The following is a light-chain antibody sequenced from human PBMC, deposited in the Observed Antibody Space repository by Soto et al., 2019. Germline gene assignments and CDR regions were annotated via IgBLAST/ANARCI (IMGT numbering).Light chain of an antibody. J-gene: IGKJ4*01. V-gene: IGKV2-30*01. CDR2: RVS. CDR1: QSLIYRDGKTY. CDR3: FQGTNGPDLT. Sequence: DVVLTQSPLSLSVTLGQSASLSCRSSQSLIYRDGKTYLNWFHQRPGQSPRRLIYRVSNRDSGVPDRISGSGSGTDFTLTISRVEADDVGVYYCFQGTNGPDLTFGGGTKVEIK.